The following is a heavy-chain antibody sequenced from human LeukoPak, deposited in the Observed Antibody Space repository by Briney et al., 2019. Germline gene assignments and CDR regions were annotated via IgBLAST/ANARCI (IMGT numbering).Heavy chain of an antibody. CDR1: GGSFSGYY. CDR3: AREADDYYFDY. J-gene: IGHJ4*02. D-gene: IGHD2-21*02. V-gene: IGHV4-34*01. CDR2: INHSGST. Sequence: PSETLSLTCAVYGGSFSGYYWSWIRQPPGKGLEWIGEINHSGSTNYNPSLKSRVTISVDRSKNQFSLKLSSVTAADTAVYYCAREADDYYFDYWGQGTLVTVSS.